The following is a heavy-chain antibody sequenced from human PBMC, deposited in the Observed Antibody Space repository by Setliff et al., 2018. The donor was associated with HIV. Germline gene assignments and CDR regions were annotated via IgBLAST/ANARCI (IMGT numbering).Heavy chain of an antibody. CDR2: FDPEAGET. J-gene: IGHJ4*02. D-gene: IGHD3-10*01. V-gene: IGHV1-24*01. CDR3: ATGIRVTGSDYFDY. CDR1: GYTFTSYG. Sequence: ASVKVSCKASGYTFTSYGISWVRQAPGQGLEWMGGFDPEAGETIYARKFQGRITMTEDTSTDAAYMELGSLRSEDTAVYYCATGIRVTGSDYFDYWGQGTLVTVSS.